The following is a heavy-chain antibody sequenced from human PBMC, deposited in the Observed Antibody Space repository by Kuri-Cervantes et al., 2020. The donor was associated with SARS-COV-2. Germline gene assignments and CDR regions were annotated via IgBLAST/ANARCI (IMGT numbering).Heavy chain of an antibody. V-gene: IGHV4-61*01. CDR2: IYYSGST. Sequence: GSLRLSCTVSGGSVSSGSYYWSWIRQPPGKGLEWIGYIYYSGSTNYNPSLKSRVTISVDTSKNQFSLKLSSVTAADTAVYYCARGRVGFLEWLENYYYYGMDVWGQGTMVTVSS. CDR1: GGSVSSGSYY. J-gene: IGHJ6*02. D-gene: IGHD3-3*02. CDR3: ARGRVGFLEWLENYYYYGMDV.